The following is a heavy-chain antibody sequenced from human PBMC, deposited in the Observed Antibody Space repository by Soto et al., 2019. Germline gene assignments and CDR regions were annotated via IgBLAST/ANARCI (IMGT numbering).Heavy chain of an antibody. Sequence: GALRLSCAGSAVTFSDYYMSWIRQAPGKGLEWVSYISFNGGTIYYADSVKGRFTISRDNVDNSLYLQMNSLRAEDTAVYYCAIESAMTTVTTAVPTDVPGPATVVT. CDR1: AVTFSDYY. V-gene: IGHV3-11*01. J-gene: IGHJ3*01. CDR2: ISFNGGTI. CDR3: AIESAMTTVTTAVPTDV. D-gene: IGHD4-4*01.